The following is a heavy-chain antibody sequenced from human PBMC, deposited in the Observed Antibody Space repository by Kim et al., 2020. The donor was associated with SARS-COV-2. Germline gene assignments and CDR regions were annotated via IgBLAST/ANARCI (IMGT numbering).Heavy chain of an antibody. CDR2: INPSGGST. D-gene: IGHD6-19*01. J-gene: IGHJ6*02. CDR1: GYTFTSYY. Sequence: ASVKVSCKASGYTFTSYYMHCVRQAPGQGLEWMGIINPSGGSTSYAQKFQGRVTMTRDTSTSTVYMELSSLRSEDTAVYYCARDKSGQWLVRFLGDNYYYYGMDVWGQGTTVTVSS. CDR3: ARDKSGQWLVRFLGDNYYYYGMDV. V-gene: IGHV1-46*01.